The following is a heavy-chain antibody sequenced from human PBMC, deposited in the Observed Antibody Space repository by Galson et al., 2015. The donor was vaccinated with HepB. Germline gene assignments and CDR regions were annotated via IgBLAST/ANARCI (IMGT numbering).Heavy chain of an antibody. V-gene: IGHV3-30*18. CDR2: ISDDGSNK. CDR1: GFTLSSYG. J-gene: IGHJ4*02. Sequence: SLRLSCAASGFTLSSYGMHWVRQAPGKGLEWVALISDDGSNKYFADSVKGRFTISRDNSKNTLYMQMISLRAEDTAVYYCAKDGGNSATYFDYWGQGTLVTVSS. D-gene: IGHD4-23*01. CDR3: AKDGGNSATYFDY.